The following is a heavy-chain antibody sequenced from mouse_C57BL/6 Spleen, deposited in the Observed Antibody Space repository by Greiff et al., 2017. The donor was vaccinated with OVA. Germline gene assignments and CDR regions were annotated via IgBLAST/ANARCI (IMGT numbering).Heavy chain of an antibody. V-gene: IGHV1-80*01. Sequence: VQLQQSGAELVKPGASVKISCKASGYAFSSYWMNWVKQRPGKGLEWIGQIYPGDGDTNYNGKFKGKATLTADKSSSTAYMQLSSLTSEDSAVYFCARSPYYYGSSPGYFDYWGQGTTLTVSS. J-gene: IGHJ2*01. CDR2: IYPGDGDT. CDR3: ARSPYYYGSSPGYFDY. CDR1: GYAFSSYW. D-gene: IGHD1-1*01.